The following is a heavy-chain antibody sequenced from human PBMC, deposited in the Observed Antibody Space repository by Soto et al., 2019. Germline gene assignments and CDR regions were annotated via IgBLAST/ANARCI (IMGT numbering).Heavy chain of an antibody. CDR1: GYTFTNFA. J-gene: IGHJ6*02. CDR3: ARDGDYDYVWGSYRQKMDYYYYGMDV. V-gene: IGHV1-3*01. Sequence: ASVKVSCKASGYTFTNFAMHWVRQAPGQKLEWMGWINAGNDNTKYSQKFQGRVSITRDTSTSTAYMELSSLRSEDTAVYYCARDGDYDYVWGSYRQKMDYYYYGMDVWGQGTTVTVSS. CDR2: INAGNDNT. D-gene: IGHD3-16*02.